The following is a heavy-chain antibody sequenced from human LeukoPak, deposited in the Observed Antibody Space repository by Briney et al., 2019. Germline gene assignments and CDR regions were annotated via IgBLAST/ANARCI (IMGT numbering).Heavy chain of an antibody. Sequence: ASVKVSCKASGYTFTNYYISWVRQATGQGLEWMGWMNPAGEDAGYAQKFQGRMTLTRDTSVSTVYMELSSLRSEDTAVYYCARFRCWNCLRDFYYMDVWGEGTTVTVSS. CDR2: MNPAGEDA. D-gene: IGHD1-7*01. V-gene: IGHV1-8*01. J-gene: IGHJ6*03. CDR3: ARFRCWNCLRDFYYMDV. CDR1: GYTFTNYY.